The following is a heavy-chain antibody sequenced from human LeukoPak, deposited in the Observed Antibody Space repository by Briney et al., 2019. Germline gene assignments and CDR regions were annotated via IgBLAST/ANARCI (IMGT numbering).Heavy chain of an antibody. J-gene: IGHJ4*02. CDR2: IIPIFGTA. D-gene: IGHD2-2*01. V-gene: IGHV1-69*13. CDR1: GGTFSSYA. Sequence: SVKVSCKASGGTFSSYAISWVRQAPGQGLEWMGRIIPIFGTANYAQKFQGRVTITADESTSTAYMELSSLGSEDTAVYYCARTLYCSSTSCYSRGYYDLWGQGTLVTVSS. CDR3: ARTLYCSSTSCYSRGYYDL.